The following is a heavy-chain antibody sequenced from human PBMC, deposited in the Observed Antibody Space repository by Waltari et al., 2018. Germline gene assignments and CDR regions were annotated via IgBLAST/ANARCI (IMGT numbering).Heavy chain of an antibody. CDR3: ATWTGGSLGAFDN. V-gene: IGHV3-53*01. Sequence: EGQLVESGGGLIQPGGSMRLSCEVSGCTVSNNYIVWVGQAPGKGLEWVSVISSGGDTYDADAVGGRFTISRDNSKNTLYLQMNSLRVEDTALYYCATWTGGSLGAFDNWGQGTMVTVSS. J-gene: IGHJ3*02. CDR1: GCTVSNNY. CDR2: ISSGGDT. D-gene: IGHD7-27*01.